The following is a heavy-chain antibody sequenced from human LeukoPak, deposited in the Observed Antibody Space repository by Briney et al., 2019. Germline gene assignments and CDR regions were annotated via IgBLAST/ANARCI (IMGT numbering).Heavy chain of an antibody. Sequence: QPGESLRLSCAASGFTFRNYGMHWVRLAPGKGLEWVAFIRYDGSIKYYVDSVKGRFTVSRDNSKNTLYLQLNSLRGEDTAVYYCVKEADNSGTYYMDVWGKGTTVTVSS. CDR3: VKEADNSGTYYMDV. D-gene: IGHD2/OR15-2a*01. J-gene: IGHJ6*03. V-gene: IGHV3-30*02. CDR1: GFTFRNYG. CDR2: IRYDGSIK.